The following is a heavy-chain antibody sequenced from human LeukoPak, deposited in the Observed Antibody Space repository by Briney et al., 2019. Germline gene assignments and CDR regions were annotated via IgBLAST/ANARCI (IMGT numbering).Heavy chain of an antibody. CDR1: GGSFSGYY. CDR3: ARGVPAAIRSWRPWFDP. CDR2: INHSGST. Sequence: SETLSLTCAVYGGSFSGYYWSWIRQPPGKGLEWIGEINHSGSTNYNPSLKSRVTISVDTSKNQFSLKLSSVTAADTAVYYCARGVPAAIRSWRPWFDPWGQGTLVTVS. V-gene: IGHV4-34*01. J-gene: IGHJ5*02. D-gene: IGHD2-2*02.